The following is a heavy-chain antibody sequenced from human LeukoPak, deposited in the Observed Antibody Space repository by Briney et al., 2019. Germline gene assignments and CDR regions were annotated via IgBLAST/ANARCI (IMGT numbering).Heavy chain of an antibody. CDR3: ARLGPGMNFFYLDF. CDR2: INQDGSET. D-gene: IGHD3-10*01. J-gene: IGHJ4*02. Sequence: GGSLRLSCAASGFTPISYWMTWVRQAPGKGLEWVANINQDGSETFYVDSVKGRFSISRDNAKNSLYLQMNSLRAEDTALYYCARLGPGMNFFYLDFWGQGTLVTVSS. CDR1: GFTPISYW. V-gene: IGHV3-7*01.